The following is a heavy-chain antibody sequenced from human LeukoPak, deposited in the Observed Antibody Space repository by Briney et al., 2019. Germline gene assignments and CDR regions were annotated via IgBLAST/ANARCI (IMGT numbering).Heavy chain of an antibody. CDR1: GFTFNSYA. CDR3: VKDSSSGSYFDY. J-gene: IGHJ4*02. D-gene: IGHD3-10*01. CDR2: ISGSGGST. V-gene: IGHV3-23*01. Sequence: PGGSLRLSCAASGFTFNSYAMSWVRQAPGKGLEWVSAISGSGGSTYYADSVKGRFTISRDNSRNTLHLQMSSLRVEDTAVYYCVKDSSSGSYFDYWGQGTLVTVSS.